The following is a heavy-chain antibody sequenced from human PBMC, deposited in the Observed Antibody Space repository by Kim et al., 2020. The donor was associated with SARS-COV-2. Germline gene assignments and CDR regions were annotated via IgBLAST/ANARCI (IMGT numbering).Heavy chain of an antibody. V-gene: IGHV3-9*01. D-gene: IGHD2-2*02. Sequence: GGSLRLSCAVSGFTFGDYVMHWVRQAPGKGLEWVSGICCNRGSIGYADSVMGRFTISRDNAKNSLYLQMNSLSAEDTALYYCAKEIRYFSSTSCYTGYY. J-gene: IGHJ6*01. CDR1: GFTFGDYV. CDR2: ICCNRGSI. CDR3: AKEIRYFSSTSCYTGYY.